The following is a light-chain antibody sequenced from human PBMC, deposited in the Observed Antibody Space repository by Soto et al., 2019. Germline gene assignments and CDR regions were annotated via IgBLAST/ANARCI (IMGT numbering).Light chain of an antibody. J-gene: IGKJ5*01. Sequence: TQSPSSLSASVEDRVIITCRASQSVSSSYLAWYQQKPGQAPRLLIYGASSRATGIPDRFSGSGSGTDFTLTISRLEPEDFAVYYCQQYGSSPFTFGQGTRLEIK. V-gene: IGKV3-20*01. CDR1: QSVSSSY. CDR3: QQYGSSPFT. CDR2: GAS.